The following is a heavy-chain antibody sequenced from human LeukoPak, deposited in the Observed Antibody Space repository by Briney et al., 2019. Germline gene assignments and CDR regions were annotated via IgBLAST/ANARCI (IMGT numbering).Heavy chain of an antibody. V-gene: IGHV1-2*02. CDR3: ARGSGTSWFDY. CDR1: GYTFTANH. Sequence: ASVKVSCKASGYTFTANHMHWVRQAPGQGLVWMGWINPRSGGTNYGEKFRGRVTMTRDTSITTAYMELSSLRFDDTAVYYCARGSGTSWFDYWGQGTLVTVSS. CDR2: INPRSGGT. J-gene: IGHJ4*02. D-gene: IGHD2-2*01.